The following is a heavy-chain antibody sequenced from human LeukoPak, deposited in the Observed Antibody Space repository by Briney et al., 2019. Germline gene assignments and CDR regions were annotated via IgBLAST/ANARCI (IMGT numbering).Heavy chain of an antibody. V-gene: IGHV3-21*04. CDR1: GFTFSSYS. CDR3: AKYCSSTSCFFDI. CDR2: ISSSSSYI. Sequence: GGSLRLSCAASGFTFSSYSMNWVRQAPGKGLEWVSSISSSSSYIYYADSVKGRFTISRDNAKNSLYLQMNSLRAEDTAVYYCAKYCSSTSCFFDIWGQGTMVTVSS. J-gene: IGHJ3*02. D-gene: IGHD2-2*01.